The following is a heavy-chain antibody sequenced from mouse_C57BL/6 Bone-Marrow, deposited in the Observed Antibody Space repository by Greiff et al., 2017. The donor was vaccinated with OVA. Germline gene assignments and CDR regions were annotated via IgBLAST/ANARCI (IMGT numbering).Heavy chain of an antibody. CDR1: GFNIKDDH. V-gene: IGHV14-4*01. CDR2: VYPENGDT. CDR3: TPGYPYWYFDV. Sequence: VQLQQSGAELVRPGASVKLSCTASGFNIKDDHMHWVKQRPEQGLEWIGWVYPENGDTEYASKFQGKATITADTSSNTAYLQLSSLTSEDTAVYYCTPGYPYWYFDVWGTGTTVTVSS. D-gene: IGHD2-2*01. J-gene: IGHJ1*03.